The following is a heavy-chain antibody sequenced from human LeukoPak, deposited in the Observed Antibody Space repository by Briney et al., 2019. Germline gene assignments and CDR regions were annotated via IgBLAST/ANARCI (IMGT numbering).Heavy chain of an antibody. V-gene: IGHV3-73*01. D-gene: IGHD3-16*01. CDR3: TRGGSDYMDV. Sequence: GSLRLSCAASGFTFSGSIMEWVRQASGKGLEWVGRIRTKANSYATTYAASVKGRFTVSRDDSKNTAYLQMNSLEPDDTAVYYCTRGGSDYMDVWGKGTTVTVSS. CDR1: GFTFSGSI. J-gene: IGHJ6*03. CDR2: IRTKANSYAT.